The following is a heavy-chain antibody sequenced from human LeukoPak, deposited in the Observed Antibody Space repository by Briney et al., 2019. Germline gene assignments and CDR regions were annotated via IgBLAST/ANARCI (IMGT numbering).Heavy chain of an antibody. J-gene: IGHJ4*02. Sequence: SETLSLTCTVSGGSISSGGYYWTWTRQPPGKGLEWIAYIHSSGSTNYNPSLKSRVIISIDTSRSQLSLKLSSVTAADTAMYYCARIEGDNSLEYWGQGTLVTVSS. V-gene: IGHV4-61*08. D-gene: IGHD3-16*01. CDR1: GGSISSGGYY. CDR3: ARIEGDNSLEY. CDR2: IHSSGST.